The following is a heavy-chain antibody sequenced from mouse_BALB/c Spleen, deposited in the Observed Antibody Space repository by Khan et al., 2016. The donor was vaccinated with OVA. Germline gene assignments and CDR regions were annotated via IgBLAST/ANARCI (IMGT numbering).Heavy chain of an antibody. CDR1: GFTFSDYY. V-gene: IGHV7-3*02. CDR3: ARVDYGYGFAY. J-gene: IGHJ3*01. CDR2: IRKQASGYPT. D-gene: IGHD1-2*01. Sequence: EEERVEDGGGLVEPGGSLRLSCATYGFTFSDYYMSWVRQPPGKALEGLGVIRKQASGYPTEASASVKGRLTNTRDNAHSSIYRQMNSLRAEDSATYYCARVDYGYGFAYWGQGTLVTVSA.